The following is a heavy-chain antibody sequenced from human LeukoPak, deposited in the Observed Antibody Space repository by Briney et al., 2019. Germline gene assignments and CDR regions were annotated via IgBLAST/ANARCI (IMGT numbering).Heavy chain of an antibody. CDR1: GFTFNGYC. CDR3: ASPLPSSSRSYDI. D-gene: IGHD2-2*01. J-gene: IGHJ3*02. Sequence: GGSLRVSCVASGFTFNGYCIHWVRQPPGQGLVWVGRISGDEGTTNYAQTVQGRVTISKDKAASTLYMELSSPSSEDTAGYYCASPLPSSSRSYDICDQG. V-gene: IGHV3-74*01. CDR2: ISGDEGTT.